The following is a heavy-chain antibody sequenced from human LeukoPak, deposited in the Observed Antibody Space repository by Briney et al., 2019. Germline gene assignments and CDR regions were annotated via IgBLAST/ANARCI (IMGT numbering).Heavy chain of an antibody. CDR2: INHSGST. Sequence: PSETLSLTCAVYGGSFSGYYWSWIRQPPGKGLEWIGEINHSGSTNYNPSLKGRVTISVDTSKNQFSLKLSSVTAADTAVYYCARGSSWFQPYFDYWGQGTLVTVSS. V-gene: IGHV4-34*01. J-gene: IGHJ4*02. CDR3: ARGSSWFQPYFDY. D-gene: IGHD6-13*01. CDR1: GGSFSGYY.